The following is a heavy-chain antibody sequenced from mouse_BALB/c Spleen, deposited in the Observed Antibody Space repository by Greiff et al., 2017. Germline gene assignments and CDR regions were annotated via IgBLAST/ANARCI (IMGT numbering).Heavy chain of an antibody. J-gene: IGHJ2*01. CDR1: GYSITSDYA. V-gene: IGHV3-2*02. CDR2: ISYSGST. D-gene: IGHD2-3*01. Sequence: EVQLVESGPGLVKPSQSLSLTCTVTGYSITSDYAWNWIRQFPGNKLEWMGYISYSGSTSYNPSLKSRISITRDTSKNQFFLQLNSVTTEDTATYYCANIYDGYYVGYWGQGTTLTVSS. CDR3: ANIYDGYYVGY.